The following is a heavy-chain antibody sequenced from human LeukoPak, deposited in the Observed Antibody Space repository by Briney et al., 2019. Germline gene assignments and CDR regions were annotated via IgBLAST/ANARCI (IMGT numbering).Heavy chain of an antibody. CDR2: ISWNSGSI. CDR3: AKSANYYDSSGYLDY. D-gene: IGHD3-22*01. J-gene: IGHJ4*02. CDR1: GFTFDDYA. Sequence: GGSLRLSCAASGFTFDDYAVHWVRQAPGKGLEWVSGISWNSGSIGYADSVKGRFTISRDNAKNSLYLQMNSLRAEDTALYYCAKSANYYDSSGYLDYWGQGTLVTVSS. V-gene: IGHV3-9*01.